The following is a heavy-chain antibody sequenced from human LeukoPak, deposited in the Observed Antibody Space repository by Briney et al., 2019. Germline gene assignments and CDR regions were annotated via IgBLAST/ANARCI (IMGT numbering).Heavy chain of an antibody. V-gene: IGHV3-30-3*01. Sequence: GGSLRLSCAASGFTFSSYAMHWVRQAPGKGLEWVAVISYDGSNKYYADSVKGRFTISRDNSKNTLYLQMNSLRAEDTAVYYCARDRNIIAVAGFFDYWGQGTLVTVSS. D-gene: IGHD6-19*01. CDR1: GFTFSSYA. J-gene: IGHJ4*02. CDR3: ARDRNIIAVAGFFDY. CDR2: ISYDGSNK.